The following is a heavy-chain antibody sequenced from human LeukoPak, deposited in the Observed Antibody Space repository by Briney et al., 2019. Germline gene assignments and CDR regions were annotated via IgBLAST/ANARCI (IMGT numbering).Heavy chain of an antibody. D-gene: IGHD1-26*01. CDR3: ARMSYSGSYYPDY. CDR1: GFSLSTRGMC. Sequence: ESGPALVQPSPALTLTCTFSGFSLSTRGMCVSWIRQPPVKALEWLARIDWDDDKYYSTSLKTRLTISKDTSKNQVVLTMTNMDPVDTATYYCARMSYSGSYYPDYWGQGTLVTVSS. J-gene: IGHJ4*02. CDR2: IDWDDDK. V-gene: IGHV2-70*11.